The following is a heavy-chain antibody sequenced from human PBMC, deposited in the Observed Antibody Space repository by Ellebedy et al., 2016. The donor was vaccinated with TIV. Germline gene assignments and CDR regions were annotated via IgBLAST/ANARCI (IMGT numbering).Heavy chain of an antibody. Sequence: GESLKISCAASGFTFSSYAMHWVRQAPGKGLEWVAVISYDGSNKYYADSVKGRFTISRDNSKNTLYLQMNSLRAEDTAVYYCARVNQVAGYFDYWGQGTLVTVSS. CDR3: ARVNQVAGYFDY. D-gene: IGHD6-19*01. CDR1: GFTFSSYA. V-gene: IGHV3-30-3*01. J-gene: IGHJ4*02. CDR2: ISYDGSNK.